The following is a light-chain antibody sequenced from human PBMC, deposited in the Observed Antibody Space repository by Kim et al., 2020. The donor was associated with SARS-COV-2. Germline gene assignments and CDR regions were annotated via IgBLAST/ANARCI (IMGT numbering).Light chain of an antibody. V-gene: IGLV1-44*01. Sequence: GQRVTISCSGSRSNIGTNTVNWYQQLPGTAPKLLIYNNNQRPSGVPDRFSASKSGTAASLAISGLQSEHEADYYCAAWDDGMNGYVFGTGTKVTVL. CDR3: AAWDDGMNGYV. CDR1: RSNIGTNT. J-gene: IGLJ1*01. CDR2: NNN.